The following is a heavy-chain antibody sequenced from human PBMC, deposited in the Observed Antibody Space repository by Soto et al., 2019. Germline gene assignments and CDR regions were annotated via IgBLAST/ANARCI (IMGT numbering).Heavy chain of an antibody. J-gene: IGHJ4*02. CDR1: GFTFSSYA. D-gene: IGHD5-12*01. V-gene: IGHV3-23*01. Sequence: EVQLLESGGGLVQPGGSLRLSCAASGFTFSSYAMSWVRQAPGKGLEWVSAISGSGGSTYYADSVKGRFTISRDNSKNTLYLQMNSLRAEDTAVYYCALSREYSGHFDYWGQGTLVTVSS. CDR3: ALSREYSGHFDY. CDR2: ISGSGGST.